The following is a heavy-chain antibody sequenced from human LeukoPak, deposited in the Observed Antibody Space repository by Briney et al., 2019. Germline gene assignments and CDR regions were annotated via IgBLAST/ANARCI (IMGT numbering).Heavy chain of an antibody. V-gene: IGHV3-23*01. J-gene: IGHJ5*02. Sequence: PGGSLRLSCAASGFTFSSYAMNWVRQAPGKGLEWVSAISGTGGSTHYADSVKGRFTISRDNSKNTLYLQMNSLRVEDTAVYYCAKSLELLWSRGFDPWGQGTLVTVSS. CDR2: ISGTGGST. D-gene: IGHD3-10*01. CDR3: AKSLELLWSRGFDP. CDR1: GFTFSSYA.